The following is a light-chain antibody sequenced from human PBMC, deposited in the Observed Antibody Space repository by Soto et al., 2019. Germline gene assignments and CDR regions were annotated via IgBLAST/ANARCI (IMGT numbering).Light chain of an antibody. J-gene: IGLJ2*01. CDR2: EVS. V-gene: IGLV2-14*01. CDR1: ISDVGGYNY. Sequence: QSALTQPASVSGSPGQSITISCTGTISDVGGYNYVSWYQQHPGKAPKLMIYEVSNRPSGVSNRFSASKSGNTASLTISGIQAEDEADYYCSSYTSSTILVVFGGGTKVTVL. CDR3: SSYTSSTILVV.